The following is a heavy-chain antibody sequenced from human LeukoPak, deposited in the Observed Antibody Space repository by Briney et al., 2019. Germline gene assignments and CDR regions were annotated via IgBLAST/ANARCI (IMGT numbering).Heavy chain of an antibody. Sequence: GESLKISCKASGYKFTNYWIVWVRQMPGKGLEWMGLIYPGDSDARYSPSFQGQVTFSAAKSVNTAYLQWNSLKASDTAMYYCARIIVASESFDIWGQGTMVTVSS. J-gene: IGHJ3*02. CDR2: IYPGDSDA. CDR1: GYKFTNYW. D-gene: IGHD3-22*01. CDR3: ARIIVASESFDI. V-gene: IGHV5-51*01.